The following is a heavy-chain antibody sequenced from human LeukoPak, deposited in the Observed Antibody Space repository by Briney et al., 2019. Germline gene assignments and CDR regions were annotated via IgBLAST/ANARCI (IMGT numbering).Heavy chain of an antibody. Sequence: ASVKVSCKASGGTFSKYTISWVRQRPGQGLEWMGGITPLFGTANYAQKFQGRVTITADESASTAYMELSSLRSEDTAVYYCARDEAVGSSGWYGVDYWGQGTLVTVSS. J-gene: IGHJ4*02. CDR1: GGTFSKYT. CDR3: ARDEAVGSSGWYGVDY. D-gene: IGHD6-19*01. V-gene: IGHV1-69*13. CDR2: ITPLFGTA.